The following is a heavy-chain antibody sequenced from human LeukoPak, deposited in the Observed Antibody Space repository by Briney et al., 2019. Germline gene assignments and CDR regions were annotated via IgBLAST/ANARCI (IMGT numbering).Heavy chain of an antibody. D-gene: IGHD3-22*01. CDR3: ARDIGYDSSGYYRD. CDR2: IIPIFGTA. J-gene: IGHJ4*02. V-gene: IGHV1-69*05. Sequence: ASVKVSCKASGYTFTSYGISWVRQAPGQGLEWMGGIIPIFGTANYAQKFQGRVTITTDESTSTAYMELSSLRSEDTAVYYCARDIGYDSSGYYRDWGQGTLVTVSS. CDR1: GYTFTSYG.